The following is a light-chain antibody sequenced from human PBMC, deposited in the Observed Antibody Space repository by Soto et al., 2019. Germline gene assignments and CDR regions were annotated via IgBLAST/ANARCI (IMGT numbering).Light chain of an antibody. V-gene: IGKV3-20*01. Sequence: ESVVTQSPATLSLSPGERSTLSCRASQSVSSYLAWYQQKPGQAPRLLIYGASSRATGIPDRFSGSGSGTDFTLTISRLEPEDFAVYYCQQYGSSPLTFGGGAKVDNK. CDR3: QQYGSSPLT. J-gene: IGKJ4*01. CDR1: QSVSSY. CDR2: GAS.